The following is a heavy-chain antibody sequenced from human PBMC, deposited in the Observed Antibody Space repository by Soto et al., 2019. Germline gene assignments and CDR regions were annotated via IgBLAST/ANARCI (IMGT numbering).Heavy chain of an antibody. D-gene: IGHD2-15*01. CDR2: ISYSGST. CDR3: ARDLVVVAAAKRYFDY. J-gene: IGHJ4*02. Sequence: PSETLSLTCTVSGGSISSYYWIWIRQPPGKGLEWIGYISYSGSTNYNPSLKSRPTISVDTSRNQFSLKLSSVTAADTAMYYCARDLVVVAAAKRYFDYWGQGTLVTVSS. V-gene: IGHV4-59*12. CDR1: GGSISSYY.